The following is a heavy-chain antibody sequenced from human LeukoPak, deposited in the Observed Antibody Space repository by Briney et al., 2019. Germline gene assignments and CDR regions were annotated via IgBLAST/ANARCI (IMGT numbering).Heavy chain of an antibody. J-gene: IGHJ4*02. D-gene: IGHD4-11*01. V-gene: IGHV5-51*01. CDR2: IYPGDSDT. Sequence: GESLKISCQGSGYSFSTYWITWVRQMPGKGLEWMGIIYPGDSDTRYSPSFQGQVTISTDESVSTAYLQWTSLRASDTAIYYCARHWGPRYMTTPFPGALDYWGQGTLVTVSS. CDR1: GYSFSTYW. CDR3: ARHWGPRYMTTPFPGALDY.